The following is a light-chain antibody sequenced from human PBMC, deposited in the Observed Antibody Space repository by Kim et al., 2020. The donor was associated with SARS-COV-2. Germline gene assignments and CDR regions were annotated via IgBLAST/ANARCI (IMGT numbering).Light chain of an antibody. CDR3: QQSNNFPIT. V-gene: IGKV1-12*01. Sequence: DVQMTQSPSSVSASVGDTVTITCRASQGIASCLAWYQQKPGKAPELLIYAASALQSGVSSRFSGSGSGREFTLTIRSLQPEDVATYFCQQSNNFPITFGQGTRLEIK. J-gene: IGKJ5*01. CDR2: AAS. CDR1: QGIASC.